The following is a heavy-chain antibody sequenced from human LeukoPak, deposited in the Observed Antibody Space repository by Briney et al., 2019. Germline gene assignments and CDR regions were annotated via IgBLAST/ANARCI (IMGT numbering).Heavy chain of an antibody. CDR2: ISSSSSYI. Sequence: GGSLRLSCAASGFTFSRYSMNWVRQAPGKGLEWVSSISSSSSYIYYADSVKGRFTISRDNAKNSLYLQMNSLRAEDTAVYYCARGGIDYGYSDYWGQGTLVTVPS. D-gene: IGHD5-18*01. CDR3: ARGGIDYGYSDY. V-gene: IGHV3-21*01. CDR1: GFTFSRYS. J-gene: IGHJ4*02.